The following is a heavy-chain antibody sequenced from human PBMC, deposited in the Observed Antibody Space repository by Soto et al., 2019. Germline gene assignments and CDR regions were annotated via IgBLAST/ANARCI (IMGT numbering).Heavy chain of an antibody. V-gene: IGHV4-39*01. J-gene: IGHJ4*02. Sequence: PSETLSLTCIVSGESISSSSYHWGWIRQRPGKGLEWIGSIYYSGRTYYNPSFKSRVTISIDTSKNQFSLKLSSVTATDTAVYYCARQRTTVVTQAYFDHWGQGALVTVYS. D-gene: IGHD2-21*02. CDR3: ARQRTTVVTQAYFDH. CDR1: GESISSSSYH. CDR2: IYYSGRT.